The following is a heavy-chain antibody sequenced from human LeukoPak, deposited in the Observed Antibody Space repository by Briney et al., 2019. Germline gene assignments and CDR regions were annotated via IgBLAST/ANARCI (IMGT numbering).Heavy chain of an antibody. CDR3: ATQSSGWHIYYFDH. D-gene: IGHD6-25*01. Sequence: GASVKVSCKSSGDSFSSDAIRWVRQVPGQGYEWVGRIIPILGVTHYALKFRGRVTITADKSTSAADMELRSRTSDDTAFYYCATQSSGWHIYYFDHWGQGTLVTVSS. CDR2: IIPILGVT. J-gene: IGHJ4*02. CDR1: GDSFSSDA. V-gene: IGHV1-69*04.